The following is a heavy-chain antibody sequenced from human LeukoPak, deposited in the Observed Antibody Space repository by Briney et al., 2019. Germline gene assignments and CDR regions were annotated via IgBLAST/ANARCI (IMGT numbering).Heavy chain of an antibody. CDR1: GFTFSSYG. D-gene: IGHD5-24*01. CDR2: IRYDGSNK. V-gene: IGHV3-30*02. CDR3: AKGMASVPPFDY. Sequence: PGGSLRLSCAASGFTFSSYGMHWVRQAPGKGLEWVAFIRYDGSNKYYADSVKGRFTISRDNSKNTLYLQMNSLRAEDTAVYYCAKGMASVPPFDYWGQGTLVTVSS. J-gene: IGHJ4*02.